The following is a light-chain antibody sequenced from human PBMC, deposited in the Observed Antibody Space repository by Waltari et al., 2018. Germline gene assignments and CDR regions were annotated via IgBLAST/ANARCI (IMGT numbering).Light chain of an antibody. CDR2: GVS. Sequence: QSALTQPASVSGSPGQSITISCTGTNSDVGGYNYVSWYQQHPGKAPELIIYGVSNRPSGVSNRFSGSKSGNTASLAISRLQAEDEADYYCNSYTTSNTWVFGGGTKLTVL. V-gene: IGLV2-14*01. CDR3: NSYTTSNTWV. J-gene: IGLJ3*02. CDR1: NSDVGGYNY.